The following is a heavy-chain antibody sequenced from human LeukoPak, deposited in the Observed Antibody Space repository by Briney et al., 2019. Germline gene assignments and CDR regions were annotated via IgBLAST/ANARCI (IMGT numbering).Heavy chain of an antibody. J-gene: IGHJ4*02. CDR1: GGTFSSYA. Sequence: VKVSCKASGGTFSSYAISWVRQAPGQGLEWMGGIIPIFGTANNAQKFQGRVTITADESTSTAYMELSSLRSEDTAVYYCARDDYYGSGTQPYFDYWGQGTLVTVSS. CDR3: ARDDYYGSGTQPYFDY. D-gene: IGHD3-10*01. V-gene: IGHV1-69*13. CDR2: IIPIFGTA.